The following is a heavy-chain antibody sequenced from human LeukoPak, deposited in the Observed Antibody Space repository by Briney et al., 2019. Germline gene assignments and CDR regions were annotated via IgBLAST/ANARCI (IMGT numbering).Heavy chain of an antibody. CDR2: IYHSGST. Sequence: SETLSLTCAVSGYSISSGYYWGWIRQPPGKGLEWIGSIYHSGSTYYNPSLKSRVTISVDTSKNQFSLKLSSVTAADTAVYYCARLSGGTTTAHFDYWGQGTPVTVSS. V-gene: IGHV4-38-2*01. D-gene: IGHD1-1*01. CDR3: ARLSGGTTTAHFDY. J-gene: IGHJ4*02. CDR1: GYSISSGYY.